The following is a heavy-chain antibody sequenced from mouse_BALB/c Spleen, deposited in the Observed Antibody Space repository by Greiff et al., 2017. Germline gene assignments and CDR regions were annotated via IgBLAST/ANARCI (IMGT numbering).Heavy chain of an antibody. CDR2: ISSGGGST. V-gene: IGHV5-12-1*01. CDR3: AREEGITTVFDY. Sequence: EVKLVESGGGLVKPGGSLKLSCAASGFAFSSYDMSWVRQTPGKRLEWVAYISSGGGSTYYPDTVKGRFTISRDNAKNTLYLQMSSLKSEDTAMYYCAREEGITTVFDYWGQGTTLTVSS. D-gene: IGHD1-1*01. CDR1: GFAFSSYD. J-gene: IGHJ2*01.